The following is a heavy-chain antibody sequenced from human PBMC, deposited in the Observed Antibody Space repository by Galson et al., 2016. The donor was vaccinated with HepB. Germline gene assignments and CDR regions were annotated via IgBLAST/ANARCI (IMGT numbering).Heavy chain of an antibody. J-gene: IGHJ5*02. V-gene: IGHV4-4*02. CDR2: ISPSGSL. D-gene: IGHD2-2*01. CDR3: TSVKWGCSGNSCVFDP. CDR1: GASINSPNW. Sequence: SETLSLTCAASGASINSPNWWTWVRQSPVKGLEWIGEISPSGSLNYNPSLNSRVSMSLDKSRNYFSVKLTSVTAADTAVYYCTSVKWGCSGNSCVFDPWGQGTLVTVSS.